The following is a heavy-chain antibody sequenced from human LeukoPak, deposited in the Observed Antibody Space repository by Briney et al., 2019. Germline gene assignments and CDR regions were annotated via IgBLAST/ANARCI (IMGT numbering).Heavy chain of an antibody. V-gene: IGHV1-69*05. D-gene: IGHD3-10*01. CDR2: IIPIFGTA. CDR3: ARAAPELWFGELLPSYLFDY. J-gene: IGHJ4*02. CDR1: GGTFSSYA. Sequence: ASVKVSCKASGGTFSSYAISWVRQAPGQGLEWMGGIIPIFGTANYAQKYQGRVTITTDESTRTAYMELSSLRSEDTAVYYCARAAPELWFGELLPSYLFDYWGQGTLVTVSS.